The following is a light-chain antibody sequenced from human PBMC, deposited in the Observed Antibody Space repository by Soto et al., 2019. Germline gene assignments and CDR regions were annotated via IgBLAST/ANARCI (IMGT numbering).Light chain of an antibody. Sequence: EIVLTQSPATLSLSPGERATLSCGASQSISSYLAWYQQKPGLAPRLLIYDASSRATGIPDRFSGSGSGTDFTLTISRLEPEAFAVYYCQQYGGSLTFGPGTQVDIK. CDR2: DAS. J-gene: IGKJ3*01. V-gene: IGKV3D-20*01. CDR3: QQYGGSLT. CDR1: QSISSY.